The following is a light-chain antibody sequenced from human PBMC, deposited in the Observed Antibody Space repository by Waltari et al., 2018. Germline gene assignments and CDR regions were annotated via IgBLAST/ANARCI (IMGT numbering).Light chain of an antibody. V-gene: IGKV2-40*01. Sequence: DIVMTQTPLSLPVSPGEPASISRTSSQSLLDTDSGITHLYWYLQKPGQSQQLLIYTLSYLPTGVPDRFSGSGSGTDCTLKISRVEAEDAGVYYCMQRVKIPYPFVQGTILEIK. CDR3: MQRVKIPYP. J-gene: IGKJ2*01. CDR1: QSLLDTDSGITH. CDR2: TLS.